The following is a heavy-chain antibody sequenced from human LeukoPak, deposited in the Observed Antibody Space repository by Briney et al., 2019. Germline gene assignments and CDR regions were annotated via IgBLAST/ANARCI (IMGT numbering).Heavy chain of an antibody. CDR1: GGSFSGYY. Sequence: SETLSLTCAVYGGSFSGYYWSWIRQPPGKGLEWIGEINHSGSTNYNPSLKSRVTISVDTSKNQFSLKLSSVTAADTAVYYCARNVWGSYRYTDLDYWGQGTLVTVSS. J-gene: IGHJ4*02. CDR3: ARNVWGSYRYTDLDY. CDR2: INHSGST. V-gene: IGHV4-34*01. D-gene: IGHD3-16*02.